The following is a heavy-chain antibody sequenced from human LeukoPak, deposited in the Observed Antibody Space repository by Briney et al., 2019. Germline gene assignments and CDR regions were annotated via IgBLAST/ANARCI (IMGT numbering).Heavy chain of an antibody. CDR2: ISGGGGYT. D-gene: IGHD6-19*01. J-gene: IGHJ3*02. V-gene: IGHV3-23*01. CDR3: ARHVPSDRQWLVLNWAFDI. CDR1: GFTFSSYA. Sequence: GGSLGLSCAASGFTFSSYAMSWARQAPGKGLECVSAISGGGGYTYYEDSVKGWFNIFRDNSKNSLYLQMNTLRAEDTAVYYCARHVPSDRQWLVLNWAFDIWGQGTMVTVSS.